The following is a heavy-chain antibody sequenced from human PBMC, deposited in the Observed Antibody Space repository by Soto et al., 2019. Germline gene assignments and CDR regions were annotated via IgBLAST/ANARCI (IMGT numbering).Heavy chain of an antibody. Sequence: GGSLRLSCAASGFTFSSYWMSWVRQAPGKGLEWVANIEQDGSEKYYVDSVKGRFTISRDNAKNSLYLQMNSLRAEDTAVYYCARGKTPPVGATSYYYGMDVWGQGTTVTVSS. CDR3: ARGKTPPVGATSYYYGMDV. D-gene: IGHD1-26*01. J-gene: IGHJ6*02. CDR1: GFTFSSYW. CDR2: IEQDGSEK. V-gene: IGHV3-7*05.